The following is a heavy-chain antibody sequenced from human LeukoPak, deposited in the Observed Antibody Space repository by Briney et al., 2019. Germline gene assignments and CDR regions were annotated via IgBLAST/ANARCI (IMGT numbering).Heavy chain of an antibody. D-gene: IGHD2-15*01. J-gene: IGHJ4*02. V-gene: IGHV4-34*01. Sequence: PSETLSLTCAVYGGSFSGYYWSWIRQPPRKGLEWIGEINHSGSTNYNPSLKSRVTISVDTSKNQFSLKLSSVTAADTAVYYCARSGGCSGGSCYSGIGSYWGQGTLVTVSS. CDR2: INHSGST. CDR3: ARSGGCSGGSCYSGIGSY. CDR1: GGSFSGYY.